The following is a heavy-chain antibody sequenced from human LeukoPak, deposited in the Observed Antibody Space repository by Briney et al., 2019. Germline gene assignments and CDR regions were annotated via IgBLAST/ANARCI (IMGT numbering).Heavy chain of an antibody. V-gene: IGHV3-23*01. CDR1: GFTFSSYA. D-gene: IGHD2-15*01. J-gene: IGHJ4*02. CDR3: AKMRGYCSGGSCPMIDY. CDR2: ISGGGGGT. Sequence: GGSLRLSCAASGFTFSSYAMSWVRQAPGKGLEWVSAISGGGGGTYYADSVKGRFAISRDNSKNTLYLQMNSLRAEDTAVYYCAKMRGYCSGGSCPMIDYWGQGTLVTVSS.